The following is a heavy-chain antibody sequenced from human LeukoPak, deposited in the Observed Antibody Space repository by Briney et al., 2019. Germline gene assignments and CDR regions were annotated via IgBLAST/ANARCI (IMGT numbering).Heavy chain of an antibody. CDR2: IYYSGST. V-gene: IGHV4-59*12. Sequence: GSLRLSCAASGFTFSSYAMSWVRQAPGKGLEWIGYIYYSGSTNYNPSLKSRVTISVDKSKNQVSLKLTSVTAADTAVYYCARLSVIVGSTLEYYYYYMDVWGQGTTVTVSS. J-gene: IGHJ6*03. D-gene: IGHD1-26*01. CDR1: GFTFSSYA. CDR3: ARLSVIVGSTLEYYYYYMDV.